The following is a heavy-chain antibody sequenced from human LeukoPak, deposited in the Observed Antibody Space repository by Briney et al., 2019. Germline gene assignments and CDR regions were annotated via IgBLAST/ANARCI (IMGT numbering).Heavy chain of an antibody. CDR3: AKDGDYGGNYGMDV. V-gene: IGHV3-30*18. CDR2: ISYDGSNK. Sequence: PGRSLRLSCAASGFTFSSYGMHWVRQAPGKGLEWVAVISYDGSNKYYADSVKGRFTIPRDNSKNTLYLQMNSLRAEDTAVYYCAKDGDYGGNYGMDVWGQGTTVTVSS. CDR1: GFTFSSYG. D-gene: IGHD4-23*01. J-gene: IGHJ6*02.